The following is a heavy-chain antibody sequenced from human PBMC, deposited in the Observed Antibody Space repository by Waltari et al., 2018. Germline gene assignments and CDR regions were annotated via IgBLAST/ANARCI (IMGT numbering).Heavy chain of an antibody. CDR3: ARAVPAASNGMDV. J-gene: IGHJ6*02. CDR2: IIPILGIA. Sequence: QVQLVQSGAEVKKPGSSVKVSCKASGGTFSSYTISWVRQAPGQGLEWKGRIIPILGIANYAQKFQGRVTITADKSTSTAYMELSSLRSEDTAVYYCARAVPAASNGMDVWGQGTTVTVSS. V-gene: IGHV1-69*02. CDR1: GGTFSSYT. D-gene: IGHD2-2*01.